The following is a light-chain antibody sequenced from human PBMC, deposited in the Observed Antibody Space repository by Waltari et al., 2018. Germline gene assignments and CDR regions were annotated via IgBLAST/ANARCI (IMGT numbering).Light chain of an antibody. CDR1: QSVSSY. V-gene: IGKV3-11*01. Sequence: EIVLTQSPATLSLSPGERATLSCRASQSVSSYLAWYQQKPGQAPRLLIYDASNRATGIPARFSGSGSRTDFTLTISSLEPEDFVVYYCQQRSNWPPVWTFGQGTKVEIK. J-gene: IGKJ1*01. CDR2: DAS. CDR3: QQRSNWPPVWT.